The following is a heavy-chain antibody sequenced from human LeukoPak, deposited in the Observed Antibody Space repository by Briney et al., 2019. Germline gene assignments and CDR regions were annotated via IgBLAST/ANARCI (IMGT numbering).Heavy chain of an antibody. CDR2: ISGSGNSR. D-gene: IGHD6-19*01. V-gene: IGHV3-23*01. CDR1: GFTFSSYS. J-gene: IGHJ4*02. Sequence: GGSLRLSCAASGFTFSSYSMNWVRQAPGKGLKWVSDISGSGNSRFYANSVKGRFTISRDNSKNTLYLQMNSLRAEDTAVYYCARPYSSTSYYLDYWGQGTLVTVSS. CDR3: ARPYSSTSYYLDY.